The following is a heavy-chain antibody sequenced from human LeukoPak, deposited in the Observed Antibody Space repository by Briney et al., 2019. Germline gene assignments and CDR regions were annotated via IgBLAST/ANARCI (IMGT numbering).Heavy chain of an antibody. Sequence: GGSLRLSCAASGFTFDDYGLSWVRQAPGKGLEWVSTINWNGGSTGYADSVKGRFTVSRDNAKNSLYLQMNSLRAEDTALYYCARVSDISVAAYFDYWGQGTLVTVSS. CDR2: INWNGGST. V-gene: IGHV3-20*04. CDR1: GFTFDDYG. D-gene: IGHD6-19*01. CDR3: ARVSDISVAAYFDY. J-gene: IGHJ4*02.